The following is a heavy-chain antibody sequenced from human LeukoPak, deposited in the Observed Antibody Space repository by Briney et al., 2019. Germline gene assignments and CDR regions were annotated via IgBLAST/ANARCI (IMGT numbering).Heavy chain of an antibody. CDR1: GYTFTSYY. Sequence: ASVKVSCKASGYTFTSYYMHWVRQAPGQGLEWMGIINPSGGSTSYAQKFQGRVTMTRDTSTSTVYMKLSSLRSEDTAVYYCARDHDILTGYIMRAGAFDIWGQGTMVTVSS. D-gene: IGHD3-9*01. J-gene: IGHJ3*02. CDR2: INPSGGST. V-gene: IGHV1-46*01. CDR3: ARDHDILTGYIMRAGAFDI.